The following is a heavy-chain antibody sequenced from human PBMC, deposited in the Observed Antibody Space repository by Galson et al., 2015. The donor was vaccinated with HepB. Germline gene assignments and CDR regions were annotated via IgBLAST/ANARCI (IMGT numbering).Heavy chain of an antibody. Sequence: SVKVSCKASGYTFTSFDINWVRQATGQGLEWMGWMNPNNGNTGYAQKFQGRVTMTRNTSISTAYMELSSLRSEDTAVYYCARGRTYYGEYGSLWVNYYYMDVWGKGTTVTVSS. J-gene: IGHJ6*03. CDR1: GYTFTSFD. CDR3: ARGRTYYGEYGSLWVNYYYMDV. D-gene: IGHD4-17*01. V-gene: IGHV1-8*01. CDR2: MNPNNGNT.